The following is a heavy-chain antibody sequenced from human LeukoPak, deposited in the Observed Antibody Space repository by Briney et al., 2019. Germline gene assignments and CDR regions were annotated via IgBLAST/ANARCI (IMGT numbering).Heavy chain of an antibody. CDR1: GGSISSYY. Sequence: SETLSLTCTVSGGSISSYYWSWIRQPPGKGLEWIGYIYYSGSTNYNPSLKSRVTISVDTSKNQSSLKLSSVTAADTAVYYCARDNGLYFDYWGQGTLVTVSS. J-gene: IGHJ4*02. CDR3: ARDNGLYFDY. D-gene: IGHD2-8*01. CDR2: IYYSGST. V-gene: IGHV4-59*01.